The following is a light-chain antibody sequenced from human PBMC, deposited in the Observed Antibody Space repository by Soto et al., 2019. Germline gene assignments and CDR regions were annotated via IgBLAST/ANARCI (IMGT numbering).Light chain of an antibody. CDR2: AAS. Sequence: DMEMTQSPSSLSASVGDRVTITCRASQSISNYLNWYQHKPGKVPKLLIYAASSLQSGVPTRFSGRVSGTDFTITINSLHPEDFATYYCQHSYGTPLTFGGGTKIEIK. V-gene: IGKV1-39*01. J-gene: IGKJ4*01. CDR3: QHSYGTPLT. CDR1: QSISNY.